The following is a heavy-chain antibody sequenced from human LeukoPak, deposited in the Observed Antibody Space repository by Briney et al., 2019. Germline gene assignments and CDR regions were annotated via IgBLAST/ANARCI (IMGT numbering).Heavy chain of an antibody. V-gene: IGHV3-23*01. Sequence: GGSLRLSCAASGFTFTSYAMSWIRQAPGKGLEWVSAISGGGENTYYADSVKGRFTISRDNSKNTLYLQMNSLRAEDTATCYCAKPRAMTTGVGRYFDLWGRGTLVTISS. CDR2: ISGGGENT. D-gene: IGHD1-1*01. CDR3: AKPRAMTTGVGRYFDL. CDR1: GFTFTSYA. J-gene: IGHJ2*01.